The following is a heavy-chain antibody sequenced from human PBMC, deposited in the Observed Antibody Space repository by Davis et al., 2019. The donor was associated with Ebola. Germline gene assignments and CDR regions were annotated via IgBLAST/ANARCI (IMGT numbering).Heavy chain of an antibody. J-gene: IGHJ6*02. V-gene: IGHV4-39*01. CDR3: ASPSIAENGVSYYYYGMDV. Sequence: PSETLSLTCTVSGGSISSSSYYWGWIRQPPGKGLEWIGSIYYSGSTYYNPSLKSRVTISVDTSKNQFSLKLSSVTAADTAVYYCASPSIAENGVSYYYYGMDVWGQGTTVTVSS. D-gene: IGHD6-6*01. CDR1: GGSISSSSYY. CDR2: IYYSGST.